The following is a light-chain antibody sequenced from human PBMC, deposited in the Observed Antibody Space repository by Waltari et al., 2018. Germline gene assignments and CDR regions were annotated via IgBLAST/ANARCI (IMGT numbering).Light chain of an antibody. J-gene: IGKJ2*01. Sequence: DIRLTQSPYSLSASVGDRVTLTCRARESISNYLNWDQQKPGRAPKLLSYTASSLESDVPARFSASGYGTDFTLTSSRLQPEYFASYYCQQSYLTLYTFGQGTKLEIK. V-gene: IGKV1-39*01. CDR2: TAS. CDR1: ESISNY. CDR3: QQSYLTLYT.